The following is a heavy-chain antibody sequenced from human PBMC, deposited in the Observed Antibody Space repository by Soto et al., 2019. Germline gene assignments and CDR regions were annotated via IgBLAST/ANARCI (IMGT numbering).Heavy chain of an antibody. CDR3: AHRQDRYCSGGSCPLFDY. CDR1: GFSLSTSGVG. CDR2: IYWDDDK. Sequence: SGPTPVNPTQTLTLTCTFSGFSLSTSGVGVGWIRQPPGKALEWLALIYWDDDKRYRSSLKSRLTITKDTSQNQVVLTMTNMDPVDTATYYCAHRQDRYCSGGSCPLFDYWGQGILVTVSS. V-gene: IGHV2-5*02. J-gene: IGHJ4*02. D-gene: IGHD2-15*01.